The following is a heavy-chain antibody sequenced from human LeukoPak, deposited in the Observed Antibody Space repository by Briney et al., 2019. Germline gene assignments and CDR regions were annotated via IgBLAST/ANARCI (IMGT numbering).Heavy chain of an antibody. CDR1: GYTFTSYG. J-gene: IGHJ6*02. Sequence: ASVKVSCKASGYTFTSYGISWVRQAPGQGPEWMGWISAYNGNTNYAQKLQGRVTMTTDTSTSTAYMELRSLRSDDTAVYYCARLDIVATTNYYYYGMDVWGQGTTVTVSS. D-gene: IGHD5-12*01. CDR2: ISAYNGNT. V-gene: IGHV1-18*01. CDR3: ARLDIVATTNYYYYGMDV.